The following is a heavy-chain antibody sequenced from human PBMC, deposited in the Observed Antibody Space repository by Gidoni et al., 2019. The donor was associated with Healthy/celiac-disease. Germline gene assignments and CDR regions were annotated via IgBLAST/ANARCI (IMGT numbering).Heavy chain of an antibody. CDR3: AKDHQLYYDFWSGYSGNGMDV. Sequence: EVQLVESGGVVVQPGGSLRLSCAASGFTFDDYTMHWVRQAPGKGLEWVSLISWDGGSTYYADSVKGRFTISRDNSKNSLYLQMNSLRTEDTALYYCAKDHQLYYDFWSGYSGNGMDVWGQGTTVTVSS. V-gene: IGHV3-43*01. J-gene: IGHJ6*02. CDR2: ISWDGGST. CDR1: GFTFDDYT. D-gene: IGHD3-3*01.